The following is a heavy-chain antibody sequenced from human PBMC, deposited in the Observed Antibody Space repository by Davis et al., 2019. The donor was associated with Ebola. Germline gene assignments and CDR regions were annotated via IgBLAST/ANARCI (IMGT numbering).Heavy chain of an antibody. CDR3: AATRYSGSRGAFDI. V-gene: IGHV4-59*08. CDR1: GGSISSYY. J-gene: IGHJ3*02. Sequence: SETLSLTCTVSGGSISSYYWSWIRQPPGKGLEWIGYIYYSGNTNYNPSLKSRVTISVDTSKNQFSLKLSSVTAADTAVYYCAATRYSGSRGAFDIWGQGTMVTVSS. CDR2: IYYSGNT. D-gene: IGHD1-26*01.